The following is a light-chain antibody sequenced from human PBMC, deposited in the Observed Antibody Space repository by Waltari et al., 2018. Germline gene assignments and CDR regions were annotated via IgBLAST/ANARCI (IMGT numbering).Light chain of an antibody. CDR1: SNDIGDYNY. J-gene: IGLJ3*02. Sequence: QSALTQPASVSGSPGQTITISCTGTSNDIGDYNYVSWYQQHPGKAPKLIIYDVSNRPSGVSDRVSGSKSGDTASLTISGLQAEDEADYYCSSYTGRTTRVFGGGTRLTVL. V-gene: IGLV2-14*03. CDR3: SSYTGRTTRV. CDR2: DVS.